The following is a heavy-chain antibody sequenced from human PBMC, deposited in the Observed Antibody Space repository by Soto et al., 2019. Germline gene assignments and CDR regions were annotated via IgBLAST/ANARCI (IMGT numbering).Heavy chain of an antibody. D-gene: IGHD3-10*01. CDR3: ARAGSYRYSDS. J-gene: IGHJ4*02. Sequence: QVQLQESGPGLVKTSETLSLTCSVSGGSVSSGGYYWSWIRQPPGKGLEWIGCIYYSGSTAYNHSLKSRVTMSLDKSKNQFSLKLKNATAAETAVYFCARAGSYRYSDSWGQGTLVTVST. CDR1: GGSVSSGGYY. V-gene: IGHV4-61*08. CDR2: IYYSGST.